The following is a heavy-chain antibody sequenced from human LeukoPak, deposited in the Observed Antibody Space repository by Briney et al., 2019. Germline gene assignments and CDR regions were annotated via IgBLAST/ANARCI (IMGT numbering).Heavy chain of an antibody. CDR1: GYTFTSYG. V-gene: IGHV1-18*01. D-gene: IGHD5-24*01. J-gene: IGHJ6*02. Sequence: ASVKVSCKASGYTFTSYGISWVRQAPGQGLEWMGWISAYNGNTNYAQKLQGRVTMTRDTSTSTVYMELSSLRSEDTAVYYCAREEMATISNYYYYGMDVWGQGTTVTVSS. CDR3: AREEMATISNYYYYGMDV. CDR2: ISAYNGNT.